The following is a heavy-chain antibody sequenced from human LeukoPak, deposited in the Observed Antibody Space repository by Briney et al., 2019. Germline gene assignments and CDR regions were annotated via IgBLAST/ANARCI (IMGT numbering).Heavy chain of an antibody. D-gene: IGHD2-2*02. CDR2: IKQDGSEK. CDR1: GFTFSSYW. V-gene: IGHV3-7*01. CDR3: AREVYCSSTSCYTGYFQH. Sequence: PGGSLRLSCAASGFTFSSYWMSWVRQAPGKGLEWVANIKQDGSEKYYVDSVKGQFTISRDNAKNSLYLQMNSLRAEDTAVYYCAREVYCSSTSCYTGYFQHWGQGTLVTVSS. J-gene: IGHJ1*01.